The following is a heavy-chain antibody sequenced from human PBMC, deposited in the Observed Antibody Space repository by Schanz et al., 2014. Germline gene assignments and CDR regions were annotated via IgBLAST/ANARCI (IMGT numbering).Heavy chain of an antibody. Sequence: QLQLRESGPGLVKPSETLSLTCTVSGGSISSSNHYWGWIRQPPGKGLEWIGSTMDYSGSTHYNPYSTPPRKCRLPFPWAPSKTHFPLKLPPVTAADTAVYCARLGTVLSGYSGYWGQGTLVTVSS. V-gene: IGHV4-39*01. CDR3: ARLGTVLSGYSGY. D-gene: IGHD2-21*01. J-gene: IGHJ4*02. CDR1: GGSISSSNHY. CDR2: MDYSGST.